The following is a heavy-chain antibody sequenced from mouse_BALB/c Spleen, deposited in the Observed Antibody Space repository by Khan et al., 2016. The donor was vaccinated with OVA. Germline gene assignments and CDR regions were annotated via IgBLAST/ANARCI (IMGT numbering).Heavy chain of an antibody. CDR3: ARAYGCTYWYFDV. D-gene: IGHD1-1*01. V-gene: IGHV2-9*02. CDR2: IWTGGST. CDR1: GFSLTSYA. J-gene: IGHJ1*01. Sequence: QVQLKQSGPGLVAPSQSLSITCTVSGFSLTSYAVHWLRQPPGKGLEWLGVIWTGGSTNYNSALMSRLSISKDNSKSQVFLKMNSLQTDDTAMYYCARAYGCTYWYFDVWGAGTTVTVSS.